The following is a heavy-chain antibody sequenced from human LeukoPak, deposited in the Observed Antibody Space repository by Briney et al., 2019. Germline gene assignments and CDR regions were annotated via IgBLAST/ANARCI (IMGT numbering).Heavy chain of an antibody. J-gene: IGHJ6*02. CDR3: ARGSGYGDYYYGMDV. Sequence: SETLSLTCTVSGGTISSYYWSWVRQPAGKGLEWVGRIYTSGSTNYNPSLKSRVTMSVDTSKNQFSLKLSSVTAADTAVYYCARGSGYGDYYYGMDVWGQGTTVTVSS. V-gene: IGHV4-4*07. D-gene: IGHD3-3*01. CDR1: GGTISSYY. CDR2: IYTSGST.